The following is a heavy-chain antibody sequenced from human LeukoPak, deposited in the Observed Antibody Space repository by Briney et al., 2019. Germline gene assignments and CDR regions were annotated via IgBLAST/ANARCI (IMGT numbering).Heavy chain of an antibody. Sequence: GGSLRLSCAASGFTFSSYAMHWVRQAPGKGLEWVAVISYDGSNKYYADSVKGRFTISRDNSKNTLYLQMNSLRAGDTAVYYCAKGSRLVVITRDHYMAVWGKGTTVTISS. D-gene: IGHD3-22*01. CDR1: GFTFSSYA. J-gene: IGHJ6*03. V-gene: IGHV3-30*04. CDR3: AKGSRLVVITRDHYMAV. CDR2: ISYDGSNK.